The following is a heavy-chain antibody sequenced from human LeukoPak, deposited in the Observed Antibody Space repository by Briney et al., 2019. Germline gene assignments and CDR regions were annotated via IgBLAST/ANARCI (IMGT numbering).Heavy chain of an antibody. Sequence: SVKGRFTISRDNANNSLYLQMDSLRAEDTAVYYCAKVVRSDYFDYWGQGTLVTVSS. D-gene: IGHD2-21*01. V-gene: IGHV3-11*06. CDR3: AKVVRSDYFDY. J-gene: IGHJ4*02.